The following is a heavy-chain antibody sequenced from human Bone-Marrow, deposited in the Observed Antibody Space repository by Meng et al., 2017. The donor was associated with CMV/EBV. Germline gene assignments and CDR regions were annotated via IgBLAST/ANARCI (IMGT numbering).Heavy chain of an antibody. Sequence: GESLKISCAASGFTFSSYAMSWVRQAPGKGLEWVSVIYSGGSSTYYADSVKGRFTISRDNSKNTLYLQMNSLRAEDTAVYYCARVSPSGGYDFWSGYLETVYYYYGMDVWGQGTTVTVSS. V-gene: IGHV3-23*03. CDR3: ARVSPSGGYDFWSGYLETVYYYYGMDV. CDR2: IYSGGSST. CDR1: GFTFSSYA. J-gene: IGHJ6*02. D-gene: IGHD3-3*01.